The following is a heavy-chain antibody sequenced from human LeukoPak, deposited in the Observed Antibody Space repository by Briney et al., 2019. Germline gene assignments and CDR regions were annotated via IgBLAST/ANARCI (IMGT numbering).Heavy chain of an antibody. Sequence: GGPLRLSCAASGFIFSSCGMLWLRETPGKGVEGVAFIWYDGSKKYYADSVKGRFTTSRDNSKKTLYLQMSSLGAEDTAVYYCARPNTMVRGVIIEHLDYWGQGTLVTVSS. CDR2: IWYDGSKK. J-gene: IGHJ4*02. CDR1: GFIFSSCG. D-gene: IGHD3-10*01. V-gene: IGHV3-33*08. CDR3: ARPNTMVRGVIIEHLDY.